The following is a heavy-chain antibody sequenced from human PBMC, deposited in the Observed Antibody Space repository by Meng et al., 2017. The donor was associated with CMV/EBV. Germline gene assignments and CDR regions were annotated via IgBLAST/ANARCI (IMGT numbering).Heavy chain of an antibody. CDR2: INHSGST. CDR3: AREGDNPLDY. D-gene: IGHD2-21*02. Sequence: QVQLQQGGAGLLKPSQTRSLTCAVYGGSFSGYYWSWIRQPPGKGLEWIGEINHSGSTNYNPSLKSRVTISVDTSKNQFSLKLSSVTAADTAVYYCAREGDNPLDYWGQGTLVTVSS. V-gene: IGHV4-34*01. J-gene: IGHJ4*02. CDR1: GGSFSGYY.